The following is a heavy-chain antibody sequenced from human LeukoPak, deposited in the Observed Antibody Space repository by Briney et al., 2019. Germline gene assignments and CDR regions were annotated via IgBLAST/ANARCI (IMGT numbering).Heavy chain of an antibody. CDR3: ARGLVLVTDDAFDI. Sequence: SETLSLTCSVSGASIRSYFWSWIRQSPGKGLEWIGYVYDNDISNFNPSLESRVTILVDRSKSQFSLKLRSVTAADTAVYYCARGLVLVTDDAFDIWGPGTMVTVSS. CDR2: VYDNDIS. J-gene: IGHJ3*02. V-gene: IGHV4-59*01. CDR1: GASIRSYF. D-gene: IGHD2-15*01.